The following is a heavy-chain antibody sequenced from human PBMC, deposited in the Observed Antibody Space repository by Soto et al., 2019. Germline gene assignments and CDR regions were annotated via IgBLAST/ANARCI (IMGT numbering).Heavy chain of an antibody. CDR2: ISYDGSNK. CDR1: GFTFSSYA. CDR3: ARDLESIAARKFHYYGMDV. J-gene: IGHJ6*02. D-gene: IGHD6-6*01. Sequence: VGSLRFSCAASGFTFSSYAMHWVRQAPGKGLEWVAVISYDGSNKYYADSVKGRFTISRDNSKNTLYLQMNSLRAEDTAVYYCARDLESIAARKFHYYGMDVWGQGTTVTVSS. V-gene: IGHV3-30-3*01.